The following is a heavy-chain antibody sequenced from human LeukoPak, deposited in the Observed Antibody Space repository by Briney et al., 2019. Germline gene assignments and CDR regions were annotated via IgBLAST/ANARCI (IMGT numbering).Heavy chain of an antibody. J-gene: IGHJ4*02. Sequence: GASVKVSCKASGYTFTGYYMHWVRQAPGQGLEWMGWINPNSGGTNYAQKLQGRVTMTTDTSTSTAYMELRSLRSDDTAVYYCARAPPWGVVPDDYWGQGTLVTVSS. CDR3: ARAPPWGVVPDDY. D-gene: IGHD2-2*01. CDR2: INPNSGGT. V-gene: IGHV1-2*02. CDR1: GYTFTGYY.